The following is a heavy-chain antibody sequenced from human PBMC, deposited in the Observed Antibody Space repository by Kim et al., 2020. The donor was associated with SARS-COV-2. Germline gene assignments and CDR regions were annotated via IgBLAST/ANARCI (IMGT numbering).Heavy chain of an antibody. V-gene: IGHV3-23*01. CDR2: FSSDDIT. CDR1: GFAFSSYG. CDR3: GDYHWPGSHFTY. D-gene: IGHD3-10*01. J-gene: IGHJ4*02. Sequence: GGSLRLSCAASGFAFSSYGMTWVRQAPGKGLEWVSSFSSDDITYYADSVKGRFTISRDNSKNMLYLQMNSLRAEDTAVYYCGDYHWPGSHFTYWGQGTQVTVSS.